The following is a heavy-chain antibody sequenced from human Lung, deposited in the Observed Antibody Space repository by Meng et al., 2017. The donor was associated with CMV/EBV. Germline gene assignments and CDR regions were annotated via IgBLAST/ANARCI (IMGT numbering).Heavy chain of an antibody. CDR2: IRYDGSNK. D-gene: IGHD2-2*01. CDR1: GFTFSSYG. V-gene: IGHV3-30*02. CDR3: AKDFCSSTSCYRSYYYYYGMDV. Sequence: GESLKISCAASGFTFSSYGMHWVRQAPGKGLEWVAFIRYDGSNKYYAGSVKGRFTISRDNSKNTLYLQMNSLRAEDTAVYYCAKDFCSSTSCYRSYYYYYGMDVWGQGTTVTVSS. J-gene: IGHJ6*02.